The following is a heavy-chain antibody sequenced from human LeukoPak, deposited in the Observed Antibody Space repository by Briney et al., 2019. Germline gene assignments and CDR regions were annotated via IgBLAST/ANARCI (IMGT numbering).Heavy chain of an antibody. Sequence: SSETLSLTCTVSGGSTSSGNYYWGWIRQPPGKGLEWIGGISSSGNTYYNPSLKSRITISIDTSKNHFSLKLSSVSAADTAMYYCARSSSSSSYALGYWGQGTLVTVSS. V-gene: IGHV4-39*02. CDR2: ISSSGNT. CDR1: GGSTSSGNYY. J-gene: IGHJ4*02. D-gene: IGHD6-13*01. CDR3: ARSSSSSSYALGY.